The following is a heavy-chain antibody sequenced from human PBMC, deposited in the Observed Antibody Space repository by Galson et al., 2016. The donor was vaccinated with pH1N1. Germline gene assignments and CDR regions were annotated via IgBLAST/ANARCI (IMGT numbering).Heavy chain of an antibody. CDR2: VNPCGSTL. J-gene: IGHJ3*02. Sequence: SCKASGYRFTSYWIAWVRQVSGNGLEWVGVVNPCGSTLRYSPPFQGQLTISSDKSINTAYLQWISLKASDTATYYCARQYDFGDYWGDAFDIWGQGTMVIVSS. CDR1: GYRFTSYW. D-gene: IGHD4-17*01. V-gene: IGHV5-51*01. CDR3: ARQYDFGDYWGDAFDI.